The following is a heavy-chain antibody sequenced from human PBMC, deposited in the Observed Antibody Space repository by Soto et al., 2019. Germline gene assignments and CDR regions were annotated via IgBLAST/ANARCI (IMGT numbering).Heavy chain of an antibody. D-gene: IGHD3-3*01. Sequence: EVQLVESGGGLVQPGRSLRLSCAASGFTFDDYAMHWVRQAPGKGLEWVSGISWDSGSIGYADSVKGRFTISRDNAKNSLYLQMNSLRAEDTALYYCAKAIYGGGFFGVVLDYWGQGTLVTVSS. CDR1: GFTFDDYA. CDR3: AKAIYGGGFFGVVLDY. V-gene: IGHV3-9*01. CDR2: ISWDSGSI. J-gene: IGHJ4*02.